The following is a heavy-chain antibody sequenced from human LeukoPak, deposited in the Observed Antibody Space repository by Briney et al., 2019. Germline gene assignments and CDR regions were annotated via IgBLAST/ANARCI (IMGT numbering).Heavy chain of an antibody. CDR3: ARRYYDSSGYLYYFDY. J-gene: IGHJ4*02. CDR2: ISSSSSYI. Sequence: GGSLRLSCAASGFTFSSYSMNWVHQAPGKGLEWVSSISSSSSYIYYADSVKGRFTISRDNAKNSLYLQMNSLRAEDTAVYYCARRYYDSSGYLYYFDYWGQGTLVTVSS. CDR1: GFTFSSYS. V-gene: IGHV3-21*01. D-gene: IGHD3-22*01.